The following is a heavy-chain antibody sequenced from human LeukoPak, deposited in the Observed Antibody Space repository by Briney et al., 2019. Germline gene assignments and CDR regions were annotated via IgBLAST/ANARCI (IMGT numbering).Heavy chain of an antibody. J-gene: IGHJ3*02. CDR2: IYYSGST. Sequence: SETLSLTCSVSGDSISRHFYHWTWIRQSPGEGLEWIGNIYYSGSTNYNPSLKSRVTISVDTSKNQFSLKLSSVTAADTAVYYCGRYLKPSALSVFDIWGQGTMVTVSS. CDR3: GRYLKPSALSVFDI. CDR1: GDSISRHFYH. D-gene: IGHD2-2*01. V-gene: IGHV4-61*01.